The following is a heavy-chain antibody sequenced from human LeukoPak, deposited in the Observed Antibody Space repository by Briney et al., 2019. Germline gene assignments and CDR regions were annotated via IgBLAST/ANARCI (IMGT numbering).Heavy chain of an antibody. CDR3: ARVRGSSGWYFDL. J-gene: IGHJ2*01. Sequence: ASVKVSCKASGYTFTGYHIHWVRQAPGQGLEWMGRINPYSGDTNFAQKFQGRVTMTRDTSITTAYMDLSRLRSDDTAVYYCARVRGSSGWYFDLWGRGTLVTVSS. V-gene: IGHV1-2*06. CDR1: GYTFTGYH. D-gene: IGHD3-10*01. CDR2: INPYSGDT.